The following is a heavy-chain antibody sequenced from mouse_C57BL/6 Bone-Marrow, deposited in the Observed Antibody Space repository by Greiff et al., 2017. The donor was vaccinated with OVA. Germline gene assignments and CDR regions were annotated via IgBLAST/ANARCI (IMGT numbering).Heavy chain of an antibody. J-gene: IGHJ1*03. D-gene: IGHD1-1*01. Sequence: VQLQQSGTVLARPGASVKMSCKTSGYTFTSYWMHWVKQRPGQGLEWIGAIYPGNSDTSYNQKVKGKAKLTAVTSASTAYMELSSLTNEDSAVYYCTKKPYYGSSYGYFDVWGTGTTVTVSS. CDR3: TKKPYYGSSYGYFDV. CDR2: IYPGNSDT. CDR1: GYTFTSYW. V-gene: IGHV1-5*01.